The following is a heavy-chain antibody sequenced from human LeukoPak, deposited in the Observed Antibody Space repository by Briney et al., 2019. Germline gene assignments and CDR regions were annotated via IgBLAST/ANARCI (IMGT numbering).Heavy chain of an antibody. V-gene: IGHV5-51*01. CDR1: GYSFSSYW. D-gene: IGHD6-19*01. CDR3: ARPGYSSGWAVDY. Sequence: GESLKISCKGFGYSFSSYWIGWVRQMPGKGLEWMGIIYPGDSDTRYSPSFQGQVTISADKSISTAYLQWSRLKASDTAMYYCARPGYSSGWAVDYWGQGTLVTVSS. J-gene: IGHJ4*02. CDR2: IYPGDSDT.